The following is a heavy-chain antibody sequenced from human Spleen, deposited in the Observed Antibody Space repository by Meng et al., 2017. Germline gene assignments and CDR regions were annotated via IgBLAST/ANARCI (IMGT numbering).Heavy chain of an antibody. Sequence: QVQLQESRSGPVKPSETLSLTCTISGGSITCTSSYWGWVRQPPGKGLEWIGSIYSRGRTNYNPSLKSRISMSVDMSKNQFSLKVNSVTAADTAIYYCVISSHNWGQGTLVTVSS. CDR2: IYSRGRT. CDR1: GGSITCTSSY. D-gene: IGHD3-3*02. J-gene: IGHJ4*02. V-gene: IGHV4-39*07. CDR3: VISSHN.